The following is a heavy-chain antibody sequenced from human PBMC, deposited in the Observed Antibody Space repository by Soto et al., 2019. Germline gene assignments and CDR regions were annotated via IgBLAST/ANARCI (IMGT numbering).Heavy chain of an antibody. CDR3: ARANAQYDSGTYEGGYYYFDY. CDR2: ISSSGST. J-gene: IGHJ4*02. CDR1: GGSFSGYY. D-gene: IGHD3-10*01. Sequence: SETLSLTCAVSGGSFSGYYWTWIRQPPGKGLEWIGQISSSGSTTYNPSLKSRVFISIGTSNNQFFLELSSVTAADTAVYYCARANAQYDSGTYEGGYYYFDYWGQGSLVTVSS. V-gene: IGHV4-34*01.